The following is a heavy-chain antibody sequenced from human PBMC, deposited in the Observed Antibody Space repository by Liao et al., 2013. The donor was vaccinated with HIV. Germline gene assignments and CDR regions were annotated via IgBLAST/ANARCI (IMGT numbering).Heavy chain of an antibody. CDR3: ARVAENILIVSAPHMDV. V-gene: IGHV4-39*07. CDR1: GGSISSQSNF. CDR2: IYFTGSD. D-gene: IGHD5/OR15-5a*01. J-gene: IGHJ6*04. Sequence: QVQLQASGPGVVKPSETLFLTCTVSGGSISSQSNFWGWIRQPPGKGLQWIGSIYFTGSDYYTPSLKSRATISVDTSKNQMSLHLTSVTAADTAIYYCARVAENILIVSAPHMDVWGKGTTVTVPS.